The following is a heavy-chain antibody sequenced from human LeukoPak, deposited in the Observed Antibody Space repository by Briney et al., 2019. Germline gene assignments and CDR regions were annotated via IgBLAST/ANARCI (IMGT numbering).Heavy chain of an antibody. CDR2: ISGSGGST. CDR3: AKGDGYRSSWSSFQH. V-gene: IGHV3-23*01. CDR1: GFTFSSYA. Sequence: SGGSLRLSCAASGFTFSSYAMSWVRQAPGKGLEWVSAISGSGGSTYYADSVKGRFTISRDNSKNTLYLQMNSLRAEETAVYYCAKGDGYRSSWSSFQHWGQGTLVTVSS. J-gene: IGHJ1*01. D-gene: IGHD6-13*01.